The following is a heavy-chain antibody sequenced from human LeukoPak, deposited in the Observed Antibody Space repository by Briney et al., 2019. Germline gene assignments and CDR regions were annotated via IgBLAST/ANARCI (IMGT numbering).Heavy chain of an antibody. J-gene: IGHJ4*02. CDR2: IKSKTDGGTT. Sequence: GGSLRLSCAASGFTFNNYAMSWVRQAPGKGLEWVGRIKSKTDGGTTDYAAPVKGRFTISRDDSKNTLYLQMNSLKTEDTAVYYCTTDPDSWLFVDYWGQGTLVTVSS. CDR3: TTDPDSWLFVDY. D-gene: IGHD3-9*01. V-gene: IGHV3-15*01. CDR1: GFTFNNYA.